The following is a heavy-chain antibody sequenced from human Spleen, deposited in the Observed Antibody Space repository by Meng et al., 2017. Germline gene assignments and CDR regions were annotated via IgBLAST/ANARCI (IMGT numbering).Heavy chain of an antibody. D-gene: IGHD2-15*01. CDR1: CVSITNNDW. CDR3: ARGYRSKWWYFDY. Sequence: LHGSGPGQVKPSGTLPLTCTVSCVSITNNDWWNWVRQPPGKGLEWIGEVYPDGSTDYNPSLKSRVTISVDRSNNQFSLRLTSVTAADAAIYYCARGYRSKWWYFDYWGHGTLVTVPS. V-gene: IGHV4-4*02. J-gene: IGHJ4*01. CDR2: VYPDGST.